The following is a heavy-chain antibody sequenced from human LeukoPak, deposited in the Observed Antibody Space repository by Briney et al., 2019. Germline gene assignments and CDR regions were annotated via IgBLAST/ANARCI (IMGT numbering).Heavy chain of an antibody. V-gene: IGHV4-30-2*01. J-gene: IGHJ4*02. CDR3: ASSTYYYDSSGSPLYYFDY. D-gene: IGHD3-22*01. CDR1: GGSISSGGYS. Sequence: SETLSLTCTVSGGSISSGGYSWSWIRQPPGKGLEWIGYIYHSGSTYYNPSLKSRVTISVDRSKNQFSLKLSSVTAADTAVYYCASSTYYYDSSGSPLYYFDYWGQGTLVTVSS. CDR2: IYHSGST.